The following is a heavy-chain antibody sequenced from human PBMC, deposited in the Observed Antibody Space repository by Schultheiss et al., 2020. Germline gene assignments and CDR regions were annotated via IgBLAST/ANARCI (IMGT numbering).Heavy chain of an antibody. CDR3: AKEYRYGDYGIDY. CDR2: ISWNSGSI. D-gene: IGHD4-17*01. J-gene: IGHJ4*02. V-gene: IGHV3-9*01. CDR1: GFTFSSYS. Sequence: GGSLRLSCAASGFTFSSYSMNWVRQAPGKGLEWVSGISWNSGSIGYADSVKGRFTISRDNAKNSLYLQMNSLRAEDTALYYCAKEYRYGDYGIDYWGQGTLVTVSS.